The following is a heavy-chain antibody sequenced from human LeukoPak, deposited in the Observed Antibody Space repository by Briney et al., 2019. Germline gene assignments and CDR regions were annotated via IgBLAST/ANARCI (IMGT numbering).Heavy chain of an antibody. CDR3: ARDLFRYYDILTGYPLKCGFDP. V-gene: IGHV1-69*06. CDR2: IIPIFGTA. Sequence: SVKVSCKASGGTLSSYAISRVRQAPGQGLEWMGGIIPIFGTANYAQKFQGRVTITADKSTSTAYMELSSLRSEDTAVYYCARDLFRYYDILTGYPLKCGFDPWGQGTLVTVSS. J-gene: IGHJ5*02. CDR1: GGTLSSYA. D-gene: IGHD3-9*01.